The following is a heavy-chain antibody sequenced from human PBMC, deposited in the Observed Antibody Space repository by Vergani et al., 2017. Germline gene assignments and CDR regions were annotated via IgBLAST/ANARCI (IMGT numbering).Heavy chain of an antibody. D-gene: IGHD3-9*01. CDR2: INPSGGHT. CDR1: GYTFSNYY. CDR3: ARGDYGILTGYRY. J-gene: IGHJ4*02. Sequence: QAQVVQSGAEVKKSGASVKVSCKTSGYTFSNYYMHWVRQAPGQGLEWMGIINPSGGHTNYAQKCQGRITMTRDTSTSTVYMELSSLRSEDTAIYYCARGDYGILTGYRYWGQGTLVTVSA. V-gene: IGHV1-46*03.